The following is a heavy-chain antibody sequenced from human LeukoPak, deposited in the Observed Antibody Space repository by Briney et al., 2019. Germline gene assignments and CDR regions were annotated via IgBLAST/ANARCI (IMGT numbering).Heavy chain of an antibody. V-gene: IGHV1-69*13. J-gene: IGHJ5*02. D-gene: IGHD5-24*01. Sequence: SVKVSCKASGGTFSSYAISWVRQAPGQGLEWMGGVIPIFGTANYAQKFQGRVTITADESTSTAYMELSSLRSEDTAVYYCAGVEMATIPFWFDPWGQGTLVTVSS. CDR2: VIPIFGTA. CDR3: AGVEMATIPFWFDP. CDR1: GGTFSSYA.